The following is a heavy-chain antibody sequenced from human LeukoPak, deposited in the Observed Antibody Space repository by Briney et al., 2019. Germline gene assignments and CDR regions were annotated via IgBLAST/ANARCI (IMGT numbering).Heavy chain of an antibody. CDR3: VKDDRPYRIAVAAGDY. D-gene: IGHD6-19*01. CDR1: GFTFSSYG. Sequence: GNSLRLSCAASGFTFSSYGMHWVRQAPGKGLEWAAVISYDGSTEYYADSVKGRFTISRDNSKNTLYLQINSLRAEDTAVYYCVKDDRPYRIAVAAGDYWGQGTLVTVAS. V-gene: IGHV3-30*18. CDR2: ISYDGSTE. J-gene: IGHJ4*02.